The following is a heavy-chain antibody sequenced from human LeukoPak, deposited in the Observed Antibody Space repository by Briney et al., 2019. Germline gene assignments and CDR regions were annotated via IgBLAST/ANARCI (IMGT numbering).Heavy chain of an antibody. D-gene: IGHD1-14*01. CDR1: GGSSSSSRYY. J-gene: IGHJ6*03. CDR3: ARDRFNQAYYYMDV. CDR2: IYYIGST. V-gene: IGHV4-39*06. Sequence: KPSETLSLTCTVSGGSSSSSRYYWGWIRQPPGKGLEWIGSIYYIGSTNYNPSLKSRVTISVDTSKNQFALKLSSVTAADTAVYYCARDRFNQAYYYMDVWGKGTTVTVSS.